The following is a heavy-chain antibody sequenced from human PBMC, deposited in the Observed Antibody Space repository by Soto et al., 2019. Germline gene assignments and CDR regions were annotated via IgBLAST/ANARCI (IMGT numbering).Heavy chain of an antibody. J-gene: IGHJ4*02. CDR3: ASQQQLGILDY. CDR1: GGTFSSYA. Sequence: ASVKVSCKASGGTFSSYAISWVRQAPGQGLEWMGGIIPIFGTANYAQKFQGRVTITADESTSAAYMELSSLRSEDTAVYYCASQQQLGILDYWGQGTLVTVSS. V-gene: IGHV1-69*13. D-gene: IGHD6-13*01. CDR2: IIPIFGTA.